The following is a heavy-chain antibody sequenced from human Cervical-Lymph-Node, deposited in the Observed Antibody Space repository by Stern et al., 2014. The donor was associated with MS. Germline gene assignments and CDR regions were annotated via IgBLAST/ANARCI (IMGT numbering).Heavy chain of an antibody. J-gene: IGHJ4*02. CDR1: GGSISTYY. CDR3: ARVRGISRVSDS. V-gene: IGHV4-59*01. D-gene: IGHD2/OR15-2a*01. CDR2: IFYKGRT. Sequence: QLQLQESGPGLVKPSETLSLTCTVSGGSISTYYWSWIRQSPEKGLEWIGYIFYKGRTNYNPSLKSRVTISVDTSINQFSLNVSSVTAADTAVYYCARVRGISRVSDSWGQGTLVTVSS.